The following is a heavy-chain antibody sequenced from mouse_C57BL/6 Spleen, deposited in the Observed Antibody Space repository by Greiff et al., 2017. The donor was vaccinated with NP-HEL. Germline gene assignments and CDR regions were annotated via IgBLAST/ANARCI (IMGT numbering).Heavy chain of an antibody. V-gene: IGHV10-1*01. J-gene: IGHJ3*01. CDR3: VRHGGTTVEGTFAY. D-gene: IGHD1-1*01. Sequence: EVKLVESGGGLVQPKGSLKLSCAASGFSFNTYAMNWVRQAPGKGLEWVARIRSKSNNYATYYADSVKDRFSISRDDSESMLYLQMNNLKTEHTAMYYCVRHGGTTVEGTFAYWGQGTLVTVSA. CDR2: IRSKSNNYAT. CDR1: GFSFNTYA.